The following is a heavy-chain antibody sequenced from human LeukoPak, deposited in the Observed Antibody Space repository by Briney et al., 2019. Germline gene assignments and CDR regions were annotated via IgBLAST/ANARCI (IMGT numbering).Heavy chain of an antibody. V-gene: IGHV3-23*01. CDR3: ARNWRPDT. Sequence: GGSLRLSCAASGFTFSTYALGWVRQSPGKGLEWVSVINTSGGGTYYTDSVQGRFTISRDNTKDTLYLQMSSLRVEDTAVYHCARNWRPDTWGQGTLVTVSS. CDR1: GFTFSTYA. D-gene: IGHD3-3*01. J-gene: IGHJ5*02. CDR2: INTSGGGT.